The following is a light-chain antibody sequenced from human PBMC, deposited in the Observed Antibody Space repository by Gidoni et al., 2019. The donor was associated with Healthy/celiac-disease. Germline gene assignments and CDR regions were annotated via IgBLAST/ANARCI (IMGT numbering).Light chain of an antibody. CDR3: QQYGSSPRT. V-gene: IGKV3-20*01. CDR2: GAS. CDR1: QSVRSSY. J-gene: IGKJ1*01. Sequence: EIVLTPSPGTLSLSPGERATLSCRARQSVRSSYLAWYQQKPGQAPRLLIYGASSRATGIPDRFSGSGSGTDFTLTISRLEPEDFAVYYCQQYGSSPRTFGQGTKVEIK.